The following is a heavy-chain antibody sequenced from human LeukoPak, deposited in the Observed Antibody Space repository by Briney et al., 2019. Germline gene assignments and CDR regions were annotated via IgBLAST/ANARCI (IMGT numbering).Heavy chain of an antibody. J-gene: IGHJ4*02. V-gene: IGHV3-48*04. Sequence: PGGSLRLSCAASGFTFSDYSMNWVRQAPGRGLEWVSYISTGSSTIYYADSVKGRFTISRDNAKNSLYLQMNSLRAEDTAVYYCARGKDIPLRPLSLLDYWGQGTLVTVSS. CDR2: ISTGSSTI. CDR1: GFTFSDYS. CDR3: ARGKDIPLRPLSLLDY. D-gene: IGHD2-15*01.